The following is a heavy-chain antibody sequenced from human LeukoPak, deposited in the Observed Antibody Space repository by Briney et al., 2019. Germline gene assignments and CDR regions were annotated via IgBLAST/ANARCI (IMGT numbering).Heavy chain of an antibody. CDR3: ARDQGGIYYDSLWAFDI. Sequence: GGSLRLSCAASGFTLSDYYMSWIRQAPGKGLEWVSYISSSGGTIYYGDSVKGRFTISRDNAKNSLYLQMNSLRAEDTAVYYCARDQGGIYYDSLWAFDIWGHGTMVTVSS. J-gene: IGHJ3*02. V-gene: IGHV3-11*01. CDR1: GFTLSDYY. CDR2: ISSSGGTI. D-gene: IGHD3-22*01.